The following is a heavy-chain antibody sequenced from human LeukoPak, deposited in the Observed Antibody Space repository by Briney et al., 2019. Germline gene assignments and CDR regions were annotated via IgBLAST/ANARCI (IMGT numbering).Heavy chain of an antibody. Sequence: EASVKVSCKASGYTFTSYDINWVRQATGQGLEWMGWMNPNSGNTGYAQKFQGRVTMTRNTSISTAYMELSSLRSEDTAVYYCAKDRIQLWTQAFDYWGQGTLVTVSS. CDR1: GYTFTSYD. J-gene: IGHJ4*02. D-gene: IGHD5-18*01. CDR2: MNPNSGNT. V-gene: IGHV1-8*01. CDR3: AKDRIQLWTQAFDY.